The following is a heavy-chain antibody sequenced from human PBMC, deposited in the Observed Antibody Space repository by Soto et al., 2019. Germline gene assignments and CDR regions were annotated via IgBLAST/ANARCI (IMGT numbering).Heavy chain of an antibody. D-gene: IGHD3-10*01. CDR1: GFTVSSNH. V-gene: IGHV3-66*01. Sequence: PGGSLRLSCAASGFTVSSNHMSWVRQAPGKGLEWVSIIYSGGNTYYADSVKVRFTISRDNSKNTLYLQMNSLRAEDTAVYYCARDLYYDSGSSFFAFDIWSQGTMVTVSS. J-gene: IGHJ3*02. CDR3: ARDLYYDSGSSFFAFDI. CDR2: IYSGGNT.